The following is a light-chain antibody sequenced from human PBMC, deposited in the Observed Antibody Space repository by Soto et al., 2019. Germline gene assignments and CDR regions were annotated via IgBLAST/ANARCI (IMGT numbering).Light chain of an antibody. V-gene: IGKV3-20*01. Sequence: EIVMTQSPGTLSLSPGETATLSCRASQSVSSNYVAWFHQKPGQAPRLLIYDTSTRATGIPDRFSGSGSGTDFALTIKRVEPEDFAMYFCQQYGSSPGTFGQGTKVDIK. CDR1: QSVSSNY. CDR3: QQYGSSPGT. CDR2: DTS. J-gene: IGKJ1*01.